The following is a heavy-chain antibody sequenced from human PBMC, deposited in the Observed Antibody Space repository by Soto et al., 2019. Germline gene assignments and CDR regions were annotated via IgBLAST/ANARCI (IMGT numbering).Heavy chain of an antibody. CDR3: ARHAVYSSSWYYYYGMDV. D-gene: IGHD6-13*01. J-gene: IGHJ6*02. CDR2: IYYSRST. Sequence: ETLSLTCTVSGASISTSSYYWGWLRQPPGKGLEWIGSIYYSRSTYDNPSLKSRVTISVDTSKNQSSLKLSPVTAADTAVYYCARHAVYSSSWYYYYGMDVWGQGTTVTVSS. V-gene: IGHV4-39*01. CDR1: GASISTSSYY.